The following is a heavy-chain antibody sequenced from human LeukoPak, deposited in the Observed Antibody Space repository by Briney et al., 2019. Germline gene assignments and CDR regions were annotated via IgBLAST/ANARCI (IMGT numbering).Heavy chain of an antibody. CDR3: ARGGGSHYEIDY. CDR2: INHSGST. V-gene: IGHV4-34*01. CDR1: GGSFSGYY. Sequence: SETLSLTCAVYGGSFSGYYWSWIRQPPGKGLEWIGEINHSGSTNYNPSLKSRVTISVDTSKNQFSLRLTSVTAADTAVYFCARGGGSHYEIDYWGQGTLVTVSS. D-gene: IGHD3-10*01. J-gene: IGHJ4*02.